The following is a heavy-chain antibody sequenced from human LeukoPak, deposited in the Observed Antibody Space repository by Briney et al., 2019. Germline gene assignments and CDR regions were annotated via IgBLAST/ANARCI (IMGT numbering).Heavy chain of an antibody. CDR1: GGSFSGYY. CDR3: ANRESGYSYGL. CDR2: INHSGST. V-gene: IGHV4-34*01. J-gene: IGHJ4*02. D-gene: IGHD5-18*01. Sequence: SETLSLTCAVYGGSFSGYYWSWIRQPPGKGLEWIGEINHSGSTNYNPSLKSRVTISVDTSKNQFSLKLSSVTAADTAVYYCANRESGYSYGLWGQGTLVTVSS.